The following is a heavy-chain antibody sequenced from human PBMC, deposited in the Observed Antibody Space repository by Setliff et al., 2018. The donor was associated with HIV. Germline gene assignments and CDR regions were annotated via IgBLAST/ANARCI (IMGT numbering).Heavy chain of an antibody. D-gene: IGHD3-16*01. CDR2: ISGSGSGV. V-gene: IGHV3-48*01. CDR1: GFTFSDYS. J-gene: IGHJ4*02. CDR3: ARDLIWGFDY. Sequence: GGSLRLSCVASGFTFSDYSMNWVRQSPGKGLEWVSYISGSGSGVDYADSVKGRFTVSRDNARSSLYLQLNSLRSEDTAVYYCARDLIWGFDYWGQGTPVTVSS.